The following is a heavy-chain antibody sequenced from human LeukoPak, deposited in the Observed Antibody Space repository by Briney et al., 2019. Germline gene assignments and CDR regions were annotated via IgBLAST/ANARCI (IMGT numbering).Heavy chain of an antibody. CDR2: IYYSGST. V-gene: IGHV4-59*01. D-gene: IGHD3/OR15-3a*01. CDR1: GGSFSGYY. J-gene: IGHJ4*02. CDR3: ARASRRDWNFDY. Sequence: PSETLSLTCAVYGGSFSGYYWSWIRQPPGKGLEWIGYIYYSGSTNYNPSLKSRVTISVDTSKNQFSLKLSSVTAADTAVYYCARASRRDWNFDYWGQGTLVTVSS.